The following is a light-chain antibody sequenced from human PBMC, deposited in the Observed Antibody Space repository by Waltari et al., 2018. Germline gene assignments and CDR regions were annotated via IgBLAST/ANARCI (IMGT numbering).Light chain of an antibody. J-gene: IGLJ3*02. CDR3: SSYAGSVV. CDR1: SSDIGRYNV. CDR2: GVN. V-gene: IGLV2-23*02. Sequence: QSALTQPASVSGSRGQSITISCTGSSSDIGRYNVVSWYQNHPGKAPKLLIYGVNNRPSGVSNRFSGSKSGNTASLTISGLQAEDEADYYCSSYAGSVVFGGGTKLTVL.